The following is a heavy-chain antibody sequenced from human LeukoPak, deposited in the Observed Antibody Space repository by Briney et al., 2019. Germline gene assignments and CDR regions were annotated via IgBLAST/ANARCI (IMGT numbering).Heavy chain of an antibody. J-gene: IGHJ5*02. CDR3: ARDGPKYCSNGVCYAPVDP. V-gene: IGHV3-21*01. Sequence: GGSLRLSCAASGFTFSSYSMNWVRQAPGKGLEWVSSISSGSSYIYYADSVKGRFTISRDNAKNSLYLQMNSLRAEDTAVYYCARDGPKYCSNGVCYAPVDPWGQGTLVTVSS. D-gene: IGHD2-8*01. CDR1: GFTFSSYS. CDR2: ISSGSSYI.